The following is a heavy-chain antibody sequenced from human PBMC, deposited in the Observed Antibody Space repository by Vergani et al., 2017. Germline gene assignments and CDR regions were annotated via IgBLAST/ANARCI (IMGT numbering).Heavy chain of an antibody. D-gene: IGHD3-16*01. CDR3: ARPANYDYVWDTRQQEEKYFDY. Sequence: QVQLVQSGAEVKKPGSSVKVSCQASGGTFSSYAISWVRQAPGQGLEWMGRIIPIFGTANYAQKFQGRVTVTADKSTSTAYMGLSSLRAEDTAVDYCARPANYDYVWDTRQQEEKYFDYWGQGTLVTVSS. CDR2: IIPIFGTA. V-gene: IGHV1-69*13. J-gene: IGHJ4*02. CDR1: GGTFSSYA.